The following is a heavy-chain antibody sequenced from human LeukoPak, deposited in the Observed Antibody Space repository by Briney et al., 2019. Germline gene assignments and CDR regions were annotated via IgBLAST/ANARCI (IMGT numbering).Heavy chain of an antibody. CDR2: IKQDGSEK. V-gene: IGHV3-7*01. CDR3: ARDGEAYGWNYAFDY. Sequence: GGSLRLSCAASEFTFSSYWMSWVRQAPGKGLEWVANIKQDGSEKYYVDSVKGRFTISRDNAKNSLYLQMNSLRAEDTAVYYCARDGEAYGWNYAFDYWGQGTLVTVSS. J-gene: IGHJ4*02. CDR1: EFTFSSYW. D-gene: IGHD1-7*01.